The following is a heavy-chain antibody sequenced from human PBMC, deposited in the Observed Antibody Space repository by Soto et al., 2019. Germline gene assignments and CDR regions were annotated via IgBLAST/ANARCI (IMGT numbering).Heavy chain of an antibody. CDR3: ARAPRSQGYYYYRMDV. J-gene: IGHJ6*02. CDR1: GYTFTSYY. Sequence: ASVKVSCKASGYTFTSYYMNWVRQAPGQGLEWLGIINPSGGYTTYAQRFLGRVTMTSDTSTSTVHMELGSLTSEDTAVYYCARAPRSQGYYYYRMDVWGRGTMDTVSS. CDR2: INPSGGYT. V-gene: IGHV1-46*01.